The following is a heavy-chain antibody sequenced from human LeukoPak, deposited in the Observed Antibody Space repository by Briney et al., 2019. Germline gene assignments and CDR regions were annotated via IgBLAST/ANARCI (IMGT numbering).Heavy chain of an antibody. CDR2: ISNSGAYI. D-gene: IGHD2-2*01. CDR3: ATRYCTNTNCYAFES. Sequence: GGSLRLSCAASGFIFSTYSMNWVRQAPGKGLEWVSSISNSGAYIYYADSVKGRFTISRDNAKNSLYLQMNSLRAEDTAVYYCATRYCTNTNCYAFESWGQGSLVTVSS. J-gene: IGHJ4*02. V-gene: IGHV3-21*01. CDR1: GFIFSTYS.